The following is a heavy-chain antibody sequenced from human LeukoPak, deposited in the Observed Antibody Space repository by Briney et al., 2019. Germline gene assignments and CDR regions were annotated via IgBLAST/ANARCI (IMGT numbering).Heavy chain of an antibody. CDR2: IRYDGSNK. D-gene: IGHD3-22*01. Sequence: GGSLRLSCAASGFTFSSYGIHWVRQAPGKGLEWVAFIRYDGSNKYYADSVKGRSTISRDNSKNTLYLQMNSLRAEDTAVYYCAKARSYYDSSGYDYWGQGTLVTVSS. J-gene: IGHJ4*02. V-gene: IGHV3-30*02. CDR1: GFTFSSYG. CDR3: AKARSYYDSSGYDY.